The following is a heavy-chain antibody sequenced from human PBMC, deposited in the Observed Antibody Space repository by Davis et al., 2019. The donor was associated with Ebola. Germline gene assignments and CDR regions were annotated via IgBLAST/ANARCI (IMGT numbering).Heavy chain of an antibody. Sequence: GESLKISCAASGFTFSSYGMHWVRQAPGKGLEWVAVISYDGSNKYYADSVKGRFTISRDNSKNTLYLQMNSLRAEDTAVYYCARDRGCFDPWGQGTLVTVSS. CDR3: ARDRGCFDP. V-gene: IGHV3-30*03. D-gene: IGHD1-26*01. CDR1: GFTFSSYG. CDR2: ISYDGSNK. J-gene: IGHJ5*02.